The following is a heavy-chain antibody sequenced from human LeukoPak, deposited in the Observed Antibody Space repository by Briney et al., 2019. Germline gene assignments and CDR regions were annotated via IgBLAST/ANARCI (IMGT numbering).Heavy chain of an antibody. CDR3: AYSSSTVWFDP. D-gene: IGHD6-6*01. V-gene: IGHV1-2*02. J-gene: IGHJ5*02. Sequence: ASVKVSRKASVYTFTSYGISWVRQAPGQGLEWMGWINPNSGGTNYAQKFQGRVTMTRDTSISTAYMELSRLRSDDTAVYYCAYSSSTVWFDPWGQGTLVTVSS. CDR2: INPNSGGT. CDR1: VYTFTSYG.